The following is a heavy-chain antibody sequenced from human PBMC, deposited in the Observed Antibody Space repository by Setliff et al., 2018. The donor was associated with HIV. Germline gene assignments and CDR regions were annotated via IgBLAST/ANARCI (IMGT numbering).Heavy chain of an antibody. Sequence: PSQTLSLTCAISGDSGTSNNDAWNCIRQSPLRGLEWLGRTYYRSKWYFDYAVSVKSRIIINPDTSKNQFSLHLNSVTPEDTAVYYCARFPLLHKNAFDIWGQGTMVTVSS. J-gene: IGHJ3*02. CDR2: TYYRSKWYF. CDR3: ARFPLLHKNAFDI. CDR1: GDSGTSNNDA. D-gene: IGHD2-15*01. V-gene: IGHV6-1*01.